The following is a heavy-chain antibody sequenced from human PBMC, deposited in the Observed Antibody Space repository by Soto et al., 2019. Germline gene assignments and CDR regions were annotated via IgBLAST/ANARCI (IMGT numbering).Heavy chain of an antibody. CDR2: ISSSSSDI. Sequence: EVQLVESGGGLVKPGGSLRLSCAASVFTFSSYSMNWVSQAPGKGLEWVTSISSSSSDIYYAASVKGQFTIPRDNAKNAPYLQTKSLRAEVTAVYYCARIQLRYDAFDIWGQATMVTVSS. CDR3: ARIQLRYDAFDI. J-gene: IGHJ3*02. V-gene: IGHV3-21*03. D-gene: IGHD6-6*01. CDR1: VFTFSSYS.